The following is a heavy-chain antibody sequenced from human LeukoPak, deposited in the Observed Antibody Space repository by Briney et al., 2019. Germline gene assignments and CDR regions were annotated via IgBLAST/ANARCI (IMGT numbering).Heavy chain of an antibody. D-gene: IGHD5-12*01. CDR1: GYTFTSYG. V-gene: IGHV1-18*01. CDR2: ISAYNGNT. J-gene: IGHJ4*02. CDR3: ARDGGYDSFFTLAPGYFDY. Sequence: GASVKVSCKASGYTFTSYGISWVRQAPGQGLEWMGWISAYNGNTNYAQKLQGRVTMTTDTSTSTAYMELRSLRSDDTAVYYCARDGGYDSFFTLAPGYFDYWGQGTLVAVSS.